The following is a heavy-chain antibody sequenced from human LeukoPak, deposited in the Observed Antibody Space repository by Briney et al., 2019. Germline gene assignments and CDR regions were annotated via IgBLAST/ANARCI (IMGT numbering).Heavy chain of an antibody. CDR2: ISGSGGST. D-gene: IGHD5-18*01. V-gene: IGHV3-23*01. CDR1: GFTFSSYA. CDR3: AKGPRGYSYGQADY. Sequence: GGSLRLSCAASGFTFSSYAMSWVRQAPGKGLEWVSAISGSGGSTYYADSVKGRFTISRDNSKSTLYLQMNSLRAEDTAVYYCAKGPRGYSYGQADYWGQGTLVTVSS. J-gene: IGHJ4*02.